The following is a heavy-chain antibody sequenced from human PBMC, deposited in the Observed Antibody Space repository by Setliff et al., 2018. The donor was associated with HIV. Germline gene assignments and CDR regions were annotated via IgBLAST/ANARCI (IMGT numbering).Heavy chain of an antibody. D-gene: IGHD2-15*01. CDR3: ARLGGICSGGSCTALAYTMDV. J-gene: IGHJ6*02. CDR1: GYSFSSYW. V-gene: IGHV5-51*01. CDR2: IYPGDSDT. Sequence: GESLRISCKGSGYSFSSYWIGWVRQMPGKGLEWMGIIYPGDSDTRYSPSFQGQVTISADKSISTAYLQCSSLKASDTAMYYCARLGGICSGGSCTALAYTMDVWGQGTTVTVSS.